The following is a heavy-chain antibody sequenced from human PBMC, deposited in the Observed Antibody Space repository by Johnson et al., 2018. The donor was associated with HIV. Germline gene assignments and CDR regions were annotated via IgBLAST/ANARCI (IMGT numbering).Heavy chain of an antibody. J-gene: IGHJ3*02. CDR3: ARSYPGSASVYRDAFDI. CDR2: IKQDGSEK. CDR1: GFTFSSYW. V-gene: IGHV3-7*05. D-gene: IGHD4-11*01. Sequence: EQLVVSGGGLVQPGGSLRLSCAASGFTFSSYWMSWVRQAPGKGLEWVANIKQDGSEKYYVDSVKGRFTISRDNAKNSLYLQMNSLRDEDTAVYYCARSYPGSASVYRDAFDIWGQGTMVTVSS.